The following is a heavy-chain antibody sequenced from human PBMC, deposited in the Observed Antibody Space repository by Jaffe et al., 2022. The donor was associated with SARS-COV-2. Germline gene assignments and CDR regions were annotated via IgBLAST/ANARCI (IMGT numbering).Heavy chain of an antibody. J-gene: IGHJ4*02. Sequence: QVQLVESGGGVVQPGRSLRLSCAASGFTFSSYAMHWVRQAPGKGLEWVAVISYDGSNKYYADSVKGRFTISRDNSKNTLYLQMNSLRAEDTAVYYCARRGGGGSYYVVLDYFDYWGQGTLVTVSS. CDR2: ISYDGSNK. CDR3: ARRGGGGSYYVVLDYFDY. CDR1: GFTFSSYA. V-gene: IGHV3-30*04. D-gene: IGHD1-26*01.